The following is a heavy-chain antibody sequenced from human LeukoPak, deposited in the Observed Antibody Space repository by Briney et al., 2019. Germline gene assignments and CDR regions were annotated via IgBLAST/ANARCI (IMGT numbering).Heavy chain of an antibody. CDR3: ARGRDIVVVPAAIAPYYYYYMDV. V-gene: IGHV1-18*01. CDR1: GYTFTNYG. D-gene: IGHD2-2*02. J-gene: IGHJ6*03. Sequence: ASVKVSCKASGYTFTNYGLTWVRQAPGQGLEWMGWISAYNGNTNYAQKLQGRVTMTTDTSTSTAYMELRSLRSDDTAVYYCARGRDIVVVPAAIAPYYYYYMDVWGKGTTVTVSS. CDR2: ISAYNGNT.